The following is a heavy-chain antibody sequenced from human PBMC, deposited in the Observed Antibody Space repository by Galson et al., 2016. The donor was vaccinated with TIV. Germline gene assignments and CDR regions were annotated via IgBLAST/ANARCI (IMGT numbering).Heavy chain of an antibody. D-gene: IGHD3-22*01. J-gene: IGHJ6*02. Sequence: SVKVSCKASGYTFSKYGISWVRQAPGQGLQWVGWIGANGGDTNSAQKLQGRVTMTTDTSTNTAYMELRSLRSDDTAVYYCARDRGSMTMILVVDYFYGMDVWGQGILVTVSS. V-gene: IGHV1-18*04. CDR2: IGANGGDT. CDR1: GYTFSKYG. CDR3: ARDRGSMTMILVVDYFYGMDV.